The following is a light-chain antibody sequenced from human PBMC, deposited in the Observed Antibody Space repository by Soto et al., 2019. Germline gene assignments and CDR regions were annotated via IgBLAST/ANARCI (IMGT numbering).Light chain of an antibody. V-gene: IGLV2-23*01. CDR3: CSYARSSTAV. CDR2: EAT. CDR1: SSDVGSYNL. Sequence: QSALTQPASVSGSLGQSITISCTGTSSDVGSYNLVSWYQQHPGKAPKLMIYEATKRPSGVSNRFSGSKSGNTASMTISGLQAEDEADYYCCSYARSSTAVFGGGTKLTVL. J-gene: IGLJ3*02.